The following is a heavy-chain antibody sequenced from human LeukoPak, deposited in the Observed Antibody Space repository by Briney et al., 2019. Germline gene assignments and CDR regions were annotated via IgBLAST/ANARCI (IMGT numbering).Heavy chain of an antibody. V-gene: IGHV1-69*06. CDR2: IIPIFGTA. Sequence: SVKVSCKASGGTFSSYAISWERQAPGQGLEWMGGIIPIFGTANYAQKFQGRVTITADKSTSTAYMELSSLRSEDTAVYYCARDWSVPAATYYYYGMGVWGKGTTVTVSS. J-gene: IGHJ6*04. CDR1: GGTFSSYA. CDR3: ARDWSVPAATYYYYGMGV. D-gene: IGHD2-2*01.